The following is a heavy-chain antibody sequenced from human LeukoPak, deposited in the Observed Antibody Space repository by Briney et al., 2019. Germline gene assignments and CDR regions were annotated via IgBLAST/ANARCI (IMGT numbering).Heavy chain of an antibody. Sequence: GGSLRLSCAASGFTVYMYYVTWVRQAPGKGLEWVSVIYSGGNRYYADSVKGRFTVSRDNSKNTVHLLMNNLRVEDTAVYFCARDLTYAGNPGAFDVWGQGAMVTVSS. J-gene: IGHJ3*01. D-gene: IGHD4-23*01. CDR2: IYSGGNR. CDR1: GFTVYMYY. V-gene: IGHV3-53*01. CDR3: ARDLTYAGNPGAFDV.